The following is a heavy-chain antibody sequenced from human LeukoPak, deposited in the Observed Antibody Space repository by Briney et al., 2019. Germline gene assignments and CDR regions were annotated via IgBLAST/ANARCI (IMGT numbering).Heavy chain of an antibody. J-gene: IGHJ4*02. V-gene: IGHV4-59*12. CDR3: AKENRIAVADY. CDR2: IFHSGST. Sequence: SETLSLTCTVSGGSISSYYWNWIRQPPGRGLEWIGCIFHSGSTNYNPSLKSRVTMSVDTSKNQFSLKLSSVTAADTAVYYCAKENRIAVADYWGQGTLVTVSS. CDR1: GGSISSYY. D-gene: IGHD6-19*01.